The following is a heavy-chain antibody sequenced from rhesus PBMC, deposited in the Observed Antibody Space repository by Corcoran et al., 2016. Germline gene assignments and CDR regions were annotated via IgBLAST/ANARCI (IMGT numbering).Heavy chain of an antibody. CDR1: GFTFSSYG. Sequence: EVQLVETGGGLVQPGGSLKLSCAASGFTFSSYGMSWVRQAPGKGLEWISAINSGGGSTYYADSVKRRFTISRDNSKNTLSLQMNSLRAEDTAVYYCAIRTYYYDSGYYNPTGYWGQGVLVTVSS. CDR3: AIRTYYYDSGYYNPTGY. D-gene: IGHD3-28*01. J-gene: IGHJ4*01. CDR2: INSGGGST. V-gene: IGHV3S5*01.